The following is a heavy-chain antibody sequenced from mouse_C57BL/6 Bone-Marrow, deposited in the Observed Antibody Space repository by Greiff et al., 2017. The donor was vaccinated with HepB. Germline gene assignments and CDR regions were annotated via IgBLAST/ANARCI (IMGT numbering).Heavy chain of an antibody. CDR2: IDPSDSYT. Sequence: QVQLQQPGAELVMPGASVKLSCKASGYTFTSYWMHWVQQRPGQGLEWIGDIDPSDSYTNYNQKFKGKSTLTVDKSSSTGYMQLSSLTSEDSAVYYCASASWDDYAMDYWGQGTAVTVSS. CDR3: ASASWDDYAMDY. D-gene: IGHD4-1*01. CDR1: GYTFTSYW. J-gene: IGHJ4*01. V-gene: IGHV1-69*01.